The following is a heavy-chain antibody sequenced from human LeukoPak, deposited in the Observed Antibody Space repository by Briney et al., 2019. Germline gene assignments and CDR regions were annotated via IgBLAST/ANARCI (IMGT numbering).Heavy chain of an antibody. Sequence: GESLKISCTCSGYSFTSSWIGWVRQMPGQGLEWMGILYPGGSDIRYSTSFQGRVTISVDKTITTAYRQWRGLKASDSATYYCAKLMGVTAMDVWGQGTTVIVSS. CDR1: GYSFTSSW. J-gene: IGHJ6*02. V-gene: IGHV5-51*01. CDR2: LYPGGSDI. D-gene: IGHD2-21*02. CDR3: AKLMGVTAMDV.